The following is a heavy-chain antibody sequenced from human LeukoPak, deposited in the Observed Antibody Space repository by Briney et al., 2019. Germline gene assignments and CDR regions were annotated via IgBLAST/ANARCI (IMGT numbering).Heavy chain of an antibody. CDR3: ARERMYSSGWYVDY. D-gene: IGHD6-19*01. CDR1: GGSISSYY. Sequence: PSETLSLTCTVSGGSISSYYWSWIRQPAGKGLEWIGRIYTSGSTNYNPSLKSRVTMSVDTSKNQFYLKLSSVTAADTAVYYCARERMYSSGWYVDYWGQGTLVTVSS. J-gene: IGHJ4*02. CDR2: IYTSGST. V-gene: IGHV4-4*07.